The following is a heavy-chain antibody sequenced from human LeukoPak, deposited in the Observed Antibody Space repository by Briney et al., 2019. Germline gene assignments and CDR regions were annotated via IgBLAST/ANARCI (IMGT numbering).Heavy chain of an antibody. CDR2: VDPEDGET. D-gene: IGHD6-13*01. CDR3: ATASAAAVQSRYFDY. Sequence: GASVKVSCKASGYTFTAYYMHWVRQAPGQGLEWMGLVDPEDGETIYAEKFQGRVTITADTSTDTAYMELSSLRSEDTAVYYCATASAAAVQSRYFDYWGQGTLVTVSS. V-gene: IGHV1-69-2*01. J-gene: IGHJ4*02. CDR1: GYTFTAYY.